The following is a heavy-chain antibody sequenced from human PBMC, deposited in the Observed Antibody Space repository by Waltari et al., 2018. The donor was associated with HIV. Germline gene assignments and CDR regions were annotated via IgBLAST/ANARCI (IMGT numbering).Heavy chain of an antibody. J-gene: IGHJ4*02. CDR3: ARVGGYGGNSGYLFDY. CDR1: GYTFTSYY. CDR2: INPSDGNT. Sequence: QVQLVQSGAEVKKSGASVKVSCTASGYTFTSYYMHWVRQAPGQGLEWMGIINPSDGNTSYAQKFQGRVTMTRDTSTSTVYMELSSLRSEDTAVYSCARVGGYGGNSGYLFDYWGQGTLVTVSS. D-gene: IGHD2-21*01. V-gene: IGHV1-46*01.